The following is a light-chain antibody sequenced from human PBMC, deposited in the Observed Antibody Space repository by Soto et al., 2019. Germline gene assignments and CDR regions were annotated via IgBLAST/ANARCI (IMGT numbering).Light chain of an antibody. J-gene: IGKJ1*01. CDR3: QQYNTFSWT. V-gene: IGKV1-5*01. CDR2: DAS. Sequence: DIQMTQSPSTLSASVGDRVTITCRASQSISYWLAWYQQKPGKAPKLLIYDASSLQSGVPSRFSGSGSGTEFTLTIISLQPDDFATYYCQQYNTFSWTFGLGTKVEIK. CDR1: QSISYW.